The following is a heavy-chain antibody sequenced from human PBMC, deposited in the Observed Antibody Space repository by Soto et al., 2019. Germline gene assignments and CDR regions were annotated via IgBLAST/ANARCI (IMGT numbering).Heavy chain of an antibody. CDR2: IYYSGDT. CDR3: AIFFFQAEDGIRDL. D-gene: IGHD2-21*01. J-gene: IGHJ2*01. Sequence: PRKDLEWIVYIYYSGDTSSNPSLKSHVTISIDTAKNQFSLKLSSVTAADTAFYYCAIFFFQAEDGIRDL. V-gene: IGHV4-30-4*01.